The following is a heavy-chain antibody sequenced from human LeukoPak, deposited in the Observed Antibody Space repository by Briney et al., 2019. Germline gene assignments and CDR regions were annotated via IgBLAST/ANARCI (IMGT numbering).Heavy chain of an antibody. Sequence: GGSLRLSCAASGFTFSSYAMSWVRQAPGKGLEWVSAISGSGGSTYYADSVKGRFTISRDNSKNTLYLQMNSLRAEDTAVYYCATTRPYGTTWAGAFEDWGQGIPVTVSS. CDR1: GFTFSSYA. J-gene: IGHJ4*02. CDR2: ISGSGGST. CDR3: ATTRPYGTTWAGAFED. D-gene: IGHD6-19*01. V-gene: IGHV3-23*01.